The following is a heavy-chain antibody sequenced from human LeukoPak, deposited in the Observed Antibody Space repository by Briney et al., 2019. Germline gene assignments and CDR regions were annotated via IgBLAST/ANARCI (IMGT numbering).Heavy chain of an antibody. CDR1: GFTFSSYE. J-gene: IGHJ4*02. D-gene: IGHD3-22*01. V-gene: IGHV3-48*03. CDR2: ISSSGSTI. Sequence: GGSLRLSCAASGFTFSSYEMNWVRQAPGKGLEWVSYISSSGSTIYYADSVKGRFTISRDNAKNSLYLQMNSLRAEDTAVYYCARVQTPTYDSSGYYSYWGQGTLVTVPS. CDR3: ARVQTPTYDSSGYYSY.